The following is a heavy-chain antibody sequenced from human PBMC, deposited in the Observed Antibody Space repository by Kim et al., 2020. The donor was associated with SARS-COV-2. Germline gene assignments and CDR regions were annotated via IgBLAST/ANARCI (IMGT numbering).Heavy chain of an antibody. Sequence: GNTGYAQKFQGRVTMTRNTSISTAYMELSSLRSEDTAVYYCARGRITIDYWGQGTLVTVSS. D-gene: IGHD3-10*01. J-gene: IGHJ4*02. CDR2: GNT. CDR3: ARGRITIDY. V-gene: IGHV1-8*01.